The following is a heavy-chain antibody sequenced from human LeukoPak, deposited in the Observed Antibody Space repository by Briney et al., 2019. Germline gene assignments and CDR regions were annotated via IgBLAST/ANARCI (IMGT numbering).Heavy chain of an antibody. Sequence: GGSLRLSCAASGFTFSNYAMSWVRQAPGRGLEGVSAISGSGDATYCADSVKGRFTISRDNSKNTLYLQMNSLRAEDTAVYYCAKEFYFATAVWGQGTTVTVS. J-gene: IGHJ6*02. CDR2: ISGSGDAT. V-gene: IGHV3-23*01. CDR1: GFTFSNYA. D-gene: IGHD2-15*01. CDR3: AKEFYFATAV.